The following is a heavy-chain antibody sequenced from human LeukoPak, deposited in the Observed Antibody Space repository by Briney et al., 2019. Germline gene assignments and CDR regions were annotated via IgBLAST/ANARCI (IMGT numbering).Heavy chain of an antibody. Sequence: SETLSLTCAVYGGSFSGYSWSWIRQPPGKGLECIGYMYHSGSTYYNPSLKSRVTIAVDRSRSQFSLKLSSVTAADTAVYYCARGPYYYDSSGYPYFDYWGQGTLVTVSS. J-gene: IGHJ4*02. CDR3: ARGPYYYDSSGYPYFDY. D-gene: IGHD3-22*01. V-gene: IGHV4-30-2*01. CDR1: GGSFSGYS. CDR2: MYHSGST.